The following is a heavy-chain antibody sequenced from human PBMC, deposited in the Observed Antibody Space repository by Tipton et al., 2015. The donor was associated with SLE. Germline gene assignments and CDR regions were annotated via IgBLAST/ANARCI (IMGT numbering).Heavy chain of an antibody. J-gene: IGHJ3*01. V-gene: IGHV4-59*01. Sequence: TLSLTCSVSGGSITGYHWSWIRQPPGKGLEWIGYVYYTGTTNYDPSLRSRVTMSADTSRNQFSLRLSAVTTADTAVYYCARVGPSVTTETTGAAFDVWGQGTVVTVSS. CDR3: ARVGPSVTTETTGAAFDV. D-gene: IGHD4-17*01. CDR2: VYYTGTT. CDR1: GGSITGYH.